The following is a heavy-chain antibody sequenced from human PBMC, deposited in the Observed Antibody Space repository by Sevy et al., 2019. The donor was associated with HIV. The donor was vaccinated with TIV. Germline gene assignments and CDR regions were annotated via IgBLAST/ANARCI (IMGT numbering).Heavy chain of an antibody. V-gene: IGHV3-7*04. CDR1: GFSLETYW. J-gene: IGHJ4*02. Sequence: GGSLRLSCAASGFSLETYWMNWVRQAPGKPLEWVANIKEDDTVKYDVDSVKGRFTIFRDNGRNLVYLVMNNLRVGDTARYYCVRAIQSEGSFWGQGTLVTVSS. CDR3: VRAIQSEGSF. CDR2: IKEDDTVK. D-gene: IGHD2-2*02.